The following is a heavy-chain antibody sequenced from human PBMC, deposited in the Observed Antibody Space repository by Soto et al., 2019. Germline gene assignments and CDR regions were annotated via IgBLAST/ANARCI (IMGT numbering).Heavy chain of an antibody. D-gene: IGHD6-19*01. CDR3: ARDKGSSGWYVTDY. V-gene: IGHV3-21*01. Sequence: PGGSLRLSCAASGFTFSSYSMNWVRQAPGKGLEWVSSISSSSSYIYYADSVKGRFTISRDNAKNSLYLQMNSLRAEDTAVYYCARDKGSSGWYVTDYWGQGTLVTVSS. J-gene: IGHJ4*02. CDR1: GFTFSSYS. CDR2: ISSSSSYI.